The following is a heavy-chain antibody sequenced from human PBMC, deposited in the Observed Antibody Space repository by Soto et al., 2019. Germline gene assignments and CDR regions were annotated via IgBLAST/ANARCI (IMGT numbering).Heavy chain of an antibody. V-gene: IGHV1-69*12. CDR2: IIPMLDSA. D-gene: IGHD3-22*01. CDR3: ARTYNNDRGGNTYFYYGMDD. CDR1: GGTFDNYA. J-gene: IGHJ6*02. Sequence: QVQLVQSGAEVKKPGSSVKVSCKASGGTFDNYAITWVRQAPGQGLEWMAGIIPMLDSANYAEKFQDRDTITAEQSTNKAYMEESRLRSQDQAVSYCARTYNNDRGGNTYFYYGMDDWGQETTVTVSS.